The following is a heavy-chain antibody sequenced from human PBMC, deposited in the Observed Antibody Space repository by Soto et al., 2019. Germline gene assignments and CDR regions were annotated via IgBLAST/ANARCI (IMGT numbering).Heavy chain of an antibody. CDR3: AKDNGVVWSVSIGGSYAYYGMDV. J-gene: IGHJ6*02. CDR1: GFTFSDHA. CDR2: ISWDSATL. V-gene: IGHV3-9*01. Sequence: EVQLVESGGDLVQPGGSLRLSCAASGFTFSDHAMHWVRQVPGRGLEWVSGISWDSATLDSGDSVKGRFTISRDNAKNSLYLQMNILRPEDTAFYFCAKDNGVVWSVSIGGSYAYYGMDVGGQGTTVTVSS. D-gene: IGHD3-3*01.